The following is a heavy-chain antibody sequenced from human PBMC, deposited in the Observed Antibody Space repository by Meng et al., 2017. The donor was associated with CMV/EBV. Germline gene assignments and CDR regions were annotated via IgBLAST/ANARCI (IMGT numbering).Heavy chain of an antibody. CDR2: TYYRSKLYN. Sequence: QSHSLTRAISGDSVSSNTAAWNWIRQSPARGLEWLGRTYYRSKLYNDYAVSVKSRITVNPDTTKNQFSLQLNSVTPEDTAVYYCERDSHDFWSRGAFDIWGQGTMVTVSS. V-gene: IGHV6-1*01. J-gene: IGHJ3*02. CDR1: GDSVSSNTAA. CDR3: ERDSHDFWSRGAFDI. D-gene: IGHD3-3*01.